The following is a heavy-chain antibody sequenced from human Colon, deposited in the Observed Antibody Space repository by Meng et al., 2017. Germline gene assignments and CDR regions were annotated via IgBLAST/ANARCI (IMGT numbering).Heavy chain of an antibody. CDR1: GSSISSSNW. D-gene: IGHD6-19*01. CDR2: MYHSGIT. J-gene: IGHJ5*02. CDR3: VRSSGWVRTGFDP. V-gene: IGHV4-4*02. Sequence: QLQLQESGPGLVRPSETLSLTCTVSGSSISSSNWWSWVRQPPGKGLEWIGEMYHSGITNYNPSLKSRATISVDKSKNQFSLTLHSVTAADTAVYYCVRSSGWVRTGFDPWGQGTLVTVSS.